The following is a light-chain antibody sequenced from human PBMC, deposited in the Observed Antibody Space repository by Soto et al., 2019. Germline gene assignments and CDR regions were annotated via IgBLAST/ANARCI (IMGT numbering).Light chain of an antibody. CDR2: GAS. V-gene: IGKV3-15*01. CDR3: QHYDNWPHT. J-gene: IGKJ2*01. Sequence: EVVMTQSPATLSVSPGERATLSCRASQNLSRNLAWYQQQPGQAPRLLIYGASTRATGIPARFSGSGSVTDFTLTISSLQSEDFAVYYCQHYDNWPHTFGQGTKLEI. CDR1: QNLSRN.